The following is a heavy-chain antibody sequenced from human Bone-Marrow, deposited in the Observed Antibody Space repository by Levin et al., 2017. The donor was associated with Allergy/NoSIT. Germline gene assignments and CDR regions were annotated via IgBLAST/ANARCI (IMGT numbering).Heavy chain of an antibody. J-gene: IGHJ5*02. CDR2: IYYSGST. CDR1: GGSISSSSYY. V-gene: IGHV4-39*01. CDR3: ARHVAVAGIGRDNWFDP. D-gene: IGHD6-19*01. Sequence: PSETLSLTCTVSGGSISSSSYYWGWIRQPPGKGLEWIGSIYYSGSTYYNPSLKSRVTISVDTSKNQFSLKLSSVTAADTAVYYCARHVAVAGIGRDNWFDPWGQGTLVTVSS.